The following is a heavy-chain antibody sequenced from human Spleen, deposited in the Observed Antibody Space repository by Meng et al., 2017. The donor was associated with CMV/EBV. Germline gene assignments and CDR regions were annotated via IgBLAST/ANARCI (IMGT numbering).Heavy chain of an antibody. V-gene: IGHV1-2*02. CDR1: GYTFTDYY. Sequence: VSCKASGYTFTDYYIHWLRQGPGQGLEWMGWIKPSSGDTEYAQKVQGRVTMTRDTSDTTAYMELTRLKSDDAAMYYCARGGNGGYFGPWGQGTLVTV. CDR2: IKPSSGDT. D-gene: IGHD6-19*01. J-gene: IGHJ5*02. CDR3: ARGGNGGYFGP.